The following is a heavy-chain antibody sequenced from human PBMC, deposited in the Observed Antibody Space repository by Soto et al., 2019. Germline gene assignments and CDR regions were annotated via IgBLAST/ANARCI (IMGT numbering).Heavy chain of an antibody. D-gene: IGHD3-10*01. CDR3: AYGSGSYLHYFEY. V-gene: IGHV1-69-2*01. CDR1: GYTFTDYY. CDR2: VDPEESET. Sequence: EVQLVQSGAEVKKPGATVRISCKVSGYTFTDYYVHWVQQAPGKGLEWLGLVDPEESETIYAEKFQGRVIITADTSTDTADIELRSLRSDDTAVYYCAYGSGSYLHYFEYWGQGTLVTVSS. J-gene: IGHJ4*02.